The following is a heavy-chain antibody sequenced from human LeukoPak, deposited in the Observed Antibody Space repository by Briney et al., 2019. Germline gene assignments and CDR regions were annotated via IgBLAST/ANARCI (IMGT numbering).Heavy chain of an antibody. CDR3: ASISRRDY. CDR1: GYSISSGYY. J-gene: IGHJ4*02. V-gene: IGHV4-38-2*02. Sequence: SETLSLTCNVSGYSISSGYYWGWIRQPPGKGLEWIGEINHSGSTNYNPSLKSRVTISVDTSKNQFSLKLSSVTAADTAVYYCASISRRDYWGQGTLVTVSS. CDR2: INHSGST.